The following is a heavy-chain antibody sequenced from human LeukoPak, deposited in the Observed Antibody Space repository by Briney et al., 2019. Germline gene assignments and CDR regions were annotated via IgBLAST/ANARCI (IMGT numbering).Heavy chain of an antibody. Sequence: ASVKVSCKASGGTFSSYAISWVRQAPGQGLEWMGGIIPIFGTANYAQKFQGRVTITADKSTSTAYMELSSLRSEDTAVYYCARGLGAMVYPYFDYWGQGTLVTVSS. J-gene: IGHJ4*02. CDR1: GGTFSSYA. CDR2: IIPIFGTA. D-gene: IGHD5-18*01. V-gene: IGHV1-69*06. CDR3: ARGLGAMVYPYFDY.